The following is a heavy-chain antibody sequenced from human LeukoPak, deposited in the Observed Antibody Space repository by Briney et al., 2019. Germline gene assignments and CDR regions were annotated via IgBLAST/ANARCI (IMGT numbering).Heavy chain of an antibody. V-gene: IGHV1-46*01. CDR2: INPSGGST. CDR3: ARLGQQLADY. CDR1: GHTFTGYY. D-gene: IGHD6-13*01. Sequence: ASVKVSCKAAGHTFTGYYMHWVRQAPGQGLEWMGIINPSGGSTSYAQKFQGRVTMTRDTSTSTVYMELSSLRSEDTAVYYCARLGQQLADYWGQGTLVTVSS. J-gene: IGHJ4*02.